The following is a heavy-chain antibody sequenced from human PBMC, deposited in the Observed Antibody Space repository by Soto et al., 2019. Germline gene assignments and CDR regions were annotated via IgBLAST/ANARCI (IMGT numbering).Heavy chain of an antibody. J-gene: IGHJ6*02. Sequence: EVQLVESGGGLVQPGGSLRLSCAASGFTFSSYWMHWVRQAPGKGLVWVSRINSDGSSTSYADSVKGRFTISRDNAKNTLYLQMNSLRAEDTAVYYCAREGIAAAGPTRYYYYGMDVWGQGTTVTVSS. CDR1: GFTFSSYW. CDR2: INSDGSST. D-gene: IGHD6-13*01. V-gene: IGHV3-74*01. CDR3: AREGIAAAGPTRYYYYGMDV.